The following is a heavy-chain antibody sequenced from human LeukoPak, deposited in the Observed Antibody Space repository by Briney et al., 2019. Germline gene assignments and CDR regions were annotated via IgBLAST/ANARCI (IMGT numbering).Heavy chain of an antibody. D-gene: IGHD4-17*01. V-gene: IGHV1-18*01. CDR3: ARDPKPPTVTTENAFDI. Sequence: ASVKVSCKASGYTFTSYGISWVRQAPGQGLEWMGWISAYNGNTNYAQRLQGRVTMTTDTSTSTAYMELRSLRSDDTAVYYCARDPKPPTVTTENAFDIWGQGTMVTVSS. J-gene: IGHJ3*02. CDR2: ISAYNGNT. CDR1: GYTFTSYG.